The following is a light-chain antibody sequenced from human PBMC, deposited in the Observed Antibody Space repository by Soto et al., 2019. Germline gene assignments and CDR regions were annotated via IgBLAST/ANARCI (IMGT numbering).Light chain of an antibody. CDR2: GAS. J-gene: IGKJ5*01. Sequence: EIGLTQSPGTLPLSPGERATLSCRASQSVSSSYLAWYQQKPGQAPRLLIYGASSRATGIPDRFSGSGSGTDFTLTISRLEPEDFAVYYCQQYGSSPTFGQGTRLRL. CDR3: QQYGSSPT. CDR1: QSVSSSY. V-gene: IGKV3-20*01.